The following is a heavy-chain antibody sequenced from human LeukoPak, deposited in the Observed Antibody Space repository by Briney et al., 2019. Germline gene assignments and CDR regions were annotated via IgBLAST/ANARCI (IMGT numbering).Heavy chain of an antibody. J-gene: IGHJ4*02. CDR1: GGSISSYY. Sequence: SETLSLTCTVSGGSISSYYWSWIRQPPGKGLEWIGSTYYSGSTYYYPSLKSRITISVDTSKNQFSLKLSSVTAADTAVYYCARGDPVGLFDDWGQGILVTVSS. CDR3: ARGDPVGLFDD. D-gene: IGHD1-26*01. V-gene: IGHV4-39*07. CDR2: TYYSGST.